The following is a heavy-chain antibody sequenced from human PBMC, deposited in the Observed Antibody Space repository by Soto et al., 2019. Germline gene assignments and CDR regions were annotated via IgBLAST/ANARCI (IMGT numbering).Heavy chain of an antibody. V-gene: IGHV3-23*01. J-gene: IGHJ4*02. CDR2: ISGGGGST. D-gene: IGHD5-18*01. CDR3: AKSTGYSYGTNFDY. CDR1: GFTFSSYA. Sequence: GGSLRLSCAASGFTFSSYAMSWVRQAPGKGLEWVSAISGGGGSTYYADSVKGRFTISRDNSKNTLYLQMNSLRAEDTAVYYCAKSTGYSYGTNFDYWGQGTLVTVSS.